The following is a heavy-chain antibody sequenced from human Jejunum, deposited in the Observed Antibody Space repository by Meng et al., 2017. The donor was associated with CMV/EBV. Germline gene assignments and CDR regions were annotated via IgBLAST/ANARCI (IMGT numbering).Heavy chain of an antibody. D-gene: IGHD1-14*01. CDR1: GFPFRTYG. CDR3: AKVGSYNHLDY. J-gene: IGHJ4*02. CDR2: ISGSGTNT. V-gene: IGHV3-23*01. Sequence: AAPGFPFRTYGMSWVRQAPGKGLEWVSTISGSGTNTYYADSVKGRFTISRDNSKNTLFLQMNSLRAEDTAAYYCAKVGSYNHLDYWGQGPLVTVSS.